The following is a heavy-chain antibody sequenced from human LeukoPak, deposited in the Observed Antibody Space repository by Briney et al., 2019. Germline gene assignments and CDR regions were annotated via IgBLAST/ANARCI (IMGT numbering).Heavy chain of an antibody. V-gene: IGHV3-48*01. CDR3: ARDGGEWLFDY. CDR2: ISSSSSTI. Sequence: PGGSLRLSCAASGFTFSSYSMNWVRQAPGKGLEWVSYISSSSSTIYYADSVKGRFTISRDNAKNSLYLQMNSLRAEDTAVYYCARDGGEWLFDYWGQGTLVTVSA. J-gene: IGHJ4*02. D-gene: IGHD3-3*01. CDR1: GFTFSSYS.